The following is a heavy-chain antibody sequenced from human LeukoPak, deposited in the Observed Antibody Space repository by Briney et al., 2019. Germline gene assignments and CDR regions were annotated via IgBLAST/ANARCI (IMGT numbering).Heavy chain of an antibody. Sequence: GGSLRLSCAASGFTFSSYAMSWVRQAPGKGLEWVSAISGSGFGTYYAGSVKGRFTISRDNSKNTLYLQMNSLRAEDTAVYYCAKVNTATYIIRDAFDIWGQGTMVTVSS. D-gene: IGHD2-15*01. CDR3: AKVNTATYIIRDAFDI. CDR1: GFTFSSYA. V-gene: IGHV3-23*01. J-gene: IGHJ3*02. CDR2: ISGSGFGT.